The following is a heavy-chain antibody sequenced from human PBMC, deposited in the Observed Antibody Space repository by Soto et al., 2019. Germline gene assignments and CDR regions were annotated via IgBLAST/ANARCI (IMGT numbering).Heavy chain of an antibody. Sequence: ASVKVSCKASGYTFTSYGISWVRQAPGQGLEWMGWISAYNGNTNYAQKLQGRVTMTTDTSTSTAYMELRSLRSDDTAVYYCARDGATVVTHYYYYGMDVWGQGTTVTVSS. CDR1: GYTFTSYG. D-gene: IGHD4-17*01. CDR3: ARDGATVVTHYYYYGMDV. V-gene: IGHV1-18*01. CDR2: ISAYNGNT. J-gene: IGHJ6*02.